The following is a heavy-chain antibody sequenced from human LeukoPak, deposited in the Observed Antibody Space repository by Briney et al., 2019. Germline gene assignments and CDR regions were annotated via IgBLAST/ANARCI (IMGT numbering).Heavy chain of an antibody. D-gene: IGHD3-10*02. CDR2: ISGSGCTI. CDR3: AELGITMIGGV. Sequence: PGGSLRLSCAASGFTFSSYGMSWVRQAPGKGPEWVSAISGSGCTIYYADSVKGRFTIPRDNAKNSLYLQMNSLRAEDTAVYYCAELGITMIGGVWGKGTTVTISS. V-gene: IGHV3-23*01. J-gene: IGHJ6*04. CDR1: GFTFSSYG.